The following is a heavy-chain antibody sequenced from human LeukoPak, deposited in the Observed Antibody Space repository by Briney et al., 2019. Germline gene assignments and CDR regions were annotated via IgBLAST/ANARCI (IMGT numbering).Heavy chain of an antibody. V-gene: IGHV4-30-2*03. J-gene: IGHJ4*02. CDR2: IYYSGNT. Sequence: SETLSLTCTVSGGSISSGGYSWTWLRQPPGKGLEWIGSIYYSGNTYYNASLKSQVSISIDTSKNQFSLRLTSVTAADTAVYYCARQTGSGLFILPGGQGTLVTVSS. CDR3: ARQTGSGLFILP. CDR1: GGSISSGGYS. D-gene: IGHD3/OR15-3a*01.